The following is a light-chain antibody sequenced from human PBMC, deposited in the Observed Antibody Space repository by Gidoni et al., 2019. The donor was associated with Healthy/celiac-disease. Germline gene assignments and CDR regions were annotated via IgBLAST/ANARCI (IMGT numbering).Light chain of an antibody. CDR2: WAS. V-gene: IGKV4-1*01. J-gene: IGKJ1*01. CDR3: QQYYSTPWT. Sequence: IVMTQSPDYLAVSLGERATINCKSSQSVLYSSNNENYLAWYQQKPGQPPKLLIYWASTRESGVPDRFSGSGSGTDFTLPISSLQAEDVAVYYCQQYYSTPWTFGQGTKVEIK. CDR1: QSVLYSSNNENY.